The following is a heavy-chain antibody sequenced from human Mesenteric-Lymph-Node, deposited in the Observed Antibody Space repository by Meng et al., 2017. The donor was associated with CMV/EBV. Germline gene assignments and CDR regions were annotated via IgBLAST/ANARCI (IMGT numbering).Heavy chain of an antibody. V-gene: IGHV3-53*01. J-gene: IGHJ6*02. D-gene: IGHD3-3*01. CDR3: ARGLYDYDFWSGYFFDYYGMDV. Sequence: GESLKISCAASGFTVSSNYMSWVRQAPGKGLEWVSVIYSGGSTYYADSVKGRFTISRDNAKNSLYLQMNSLRAEDTAVYYCARGLYDYDFWSGYFFDYYGMDVWGQGTTVTVSS. CDR2: IYSGGST. CDR1: GFTVSSNY.